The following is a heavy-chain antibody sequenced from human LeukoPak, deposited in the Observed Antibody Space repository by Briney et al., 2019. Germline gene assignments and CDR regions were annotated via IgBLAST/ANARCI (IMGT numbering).Heavy chain of an antibody. CDR2: VNQDGSKK. D-gene: IGHD2-15*01. CDR1: GLHFSNFW. Sequence: GGSLRLSCAVSGLHFSNFWMAWVRQAPGKGLEWVANVNQDGSKKYYVDSVKGRFTISRDNSKNTLYLQMNSQRAEDTAVYYCAKDRAPGYCSGGSCQHYFDYWGQGTLVTVSS. CDR3: AKDRAPGYCSGGSCQHYFDY. V-gene: IGHV3-7*01. J-gene: IGHJ4*02.